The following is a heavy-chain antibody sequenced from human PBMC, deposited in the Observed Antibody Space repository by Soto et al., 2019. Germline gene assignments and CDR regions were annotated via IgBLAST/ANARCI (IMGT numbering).Heavy chain of an antibody. CDR3: VKELRSGRNEREAYC. V-gene: IGHV3-66*01. CDR2: IYSGGTT. CDR1: GFSVSSSY. Sequence: EVQLVESGGGLVQPGGSLRLSCAASGFSVSSSYMSWVRQTPWKGLEWVSVIYSGGTTYYADSVKGRFTISRDDSRNTLFLQVNSLRGDDTAVYYGVKELRSGRNEREAYCWGQGTLVTVSS. D-gene: IGHD6-25*01. J-gene: IGHJ4*02.